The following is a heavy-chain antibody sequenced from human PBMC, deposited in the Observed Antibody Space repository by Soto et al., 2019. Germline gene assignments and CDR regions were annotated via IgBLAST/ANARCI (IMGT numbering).Heavy chain of an antibody. D-gene: IGHD2-15*01. CDR3: VRGGGGGRFHP. V-gene: IGHV3-11*06. CDR1: GFTFGDSY. Sequence: TGGSLRLSCAGSGFTFGDSYMSWIRQAPGKGLEWLSYISPGSRYPAYADSVKGRFTISRDNAKRSLYLQMMSLTAEDTAIYYCVRGGGGGRFHPSGAGTMVTVFS. J-gene: IGHJ5*02. CDR2: ISPGSRYP.